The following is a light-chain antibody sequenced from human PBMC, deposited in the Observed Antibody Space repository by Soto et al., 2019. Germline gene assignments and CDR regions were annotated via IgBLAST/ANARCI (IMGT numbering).Light chain of an antibody. Sequence: DIVMTQSPDSLAVSLGERATINCKSSQSVLYSSNNKNYLAWYQQKPGQPPKLLIYWASTRESGVPDRFSGSGSGTAFTPPISSLQAEDVAVYYCQQYYSTPPYTFGQGTKLEIK. J-gene: IGKJ2*01. CDR1: QSVLYSSNNKNY. CDR3: QQYYSTPPYT. CDR2: WAS. V-gene: IGKV4-1*01.